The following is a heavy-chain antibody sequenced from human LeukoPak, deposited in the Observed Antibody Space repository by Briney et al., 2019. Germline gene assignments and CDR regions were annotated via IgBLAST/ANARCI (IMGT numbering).Heavy chain of an antibody. CDR2: ISSSSTI. D-gene: IGHD3-22*01. Sequence: PGGSLRLSCAASGFTFSSYSMNWVRQAPGKGLEWVSYISSSSTIYYADSVKGRFTISRDNAKNSLYLQMNSLRAEDTAVYYCARDGGATYYYDSSGYEFDYWGQGTLVTVSS. J-gene: IGHJ4*02. CDR3: ARDGGATYYYDSSGYEFDY. V-gene: IGHV3-48*04. CDR1: GFTFSSYS.